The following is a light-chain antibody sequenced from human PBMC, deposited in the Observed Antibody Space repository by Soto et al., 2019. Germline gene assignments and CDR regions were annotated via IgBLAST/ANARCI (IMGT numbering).Light chain of an antibody. CDR3: QQYGSSSWT. Sequence: EIVLTQSPGTLSSSPGERATLSCRASQSVSSSYFAWYQQKPGQAPRLLIYAASSRATGIPDRFSGSGSGTEFTLTISRLEPADFAVYYCQQYGSSSWTFGQGTRVEI. J-gene: IGKJ1*01. CDR2: AAS. V-gene: IGKV3-20*01. CDR1: QSVSSSY.